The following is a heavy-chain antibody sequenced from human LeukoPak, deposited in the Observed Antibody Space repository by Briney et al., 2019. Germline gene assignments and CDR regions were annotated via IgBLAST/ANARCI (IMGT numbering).Heavy chain of an antibody. CDR2: INHSGST. J-gene: IGHJ5*02. Sequence: SETLSLTCAVYGGSFSGYYWSWIRQPPGKGLEWIGEINHSGSTNYNPSLKSRVTISVDTSKNQFSLKLSSVTAADTAVYYCAKGRVVAWLDPWGQGPLVTVSS. CDR1: GGSFSGYY. D-gene: IGHD2-2*01. V-gene: IGHV4-34*01. CDR3: AKGRVVAWLDP.